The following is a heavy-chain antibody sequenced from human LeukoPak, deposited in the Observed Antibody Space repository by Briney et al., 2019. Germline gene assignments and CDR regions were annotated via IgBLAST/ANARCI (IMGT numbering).Heavy chain of an antibody. Sequence: GGSLRLSCAASGFTFNYYATHWVRQAPGKGLEWVAVISYDGSNKYYADSVKGRFTISRDNSKDTLYLQMNSLRAEDTAVYYCARDKGTTCIDNWGQGALVTVSS. CDR1: GFTFNYYA. D-gene: IGHD4-17*01. J-gene: IGHJ4*02. CDR3: ARDKGTTCIDN. V-gene: IGHV3-30-3*01. CDR2: ISYDGSNK.